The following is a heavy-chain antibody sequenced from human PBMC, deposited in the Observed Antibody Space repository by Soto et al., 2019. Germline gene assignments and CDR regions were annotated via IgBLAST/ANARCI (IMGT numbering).Heavy chain of an antibody. CDR1: GFSFSSYG. V-gene: IGHV3-33*01. CDR2: IWYDGSNK. J-gene: IGHJ6*04. Sequence: QVQLVESGGGVVQPGRSLRLSCAASGFSFSSYGMHWVRQAPGKGLEWVAVIWYDGSNKYYADSVKGRFTISRDNSKNTLYLQMNSPRAEDTAVYYCARDVIWEGYYGSGSLDVWGKGNTVTVSS. CDR3: ARDVIWEGYYGSGSLDV. D-gene: IGHD3-10*01.